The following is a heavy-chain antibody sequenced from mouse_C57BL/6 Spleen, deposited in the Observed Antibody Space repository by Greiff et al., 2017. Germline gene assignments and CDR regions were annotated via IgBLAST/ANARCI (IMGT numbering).Heavy chain of an antibody. CDR2: IYPRSGNT. V-gene: IGHV1-81*01. J-gene: IGHJ1*03. Sequence: QVQLQQSGAELARPGASVKLSCKASGYTFTSYGISWVKQRTGQGLEWIGEIYPRSGNTYYNEKFKGKATLTADKSSRTAYMELRSLTSEDSAVYFCARGALKLGGDFDVWGTGTTVTVSS. CDR3: ARGALKLGGDFDV. CDR1: GYTFTSYG. D-gene: IGHD4-1*01.